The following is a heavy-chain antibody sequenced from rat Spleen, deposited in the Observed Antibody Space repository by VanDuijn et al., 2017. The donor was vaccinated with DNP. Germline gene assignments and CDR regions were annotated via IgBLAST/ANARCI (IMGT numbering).Heavy chain of an antibody. CDR1: GFTFSDYY. CDR3: AKNTGYYFDS. J-gene: IGHJ2*01. V-gene: IGHV5-20*01. Sequence: EVQLVESGGGLVQPGRSLKLSCAASGFTFSDYYMAWVRQAPTKGLELVAYISYAGGSTYHGDSVKGRFTISRDNGKSSLYLQLSSLKSEDTATYYCAKNTGYYFDSWGQGVMVTVSS. D-gene: IGHD4-1*01. CDR2: ISYAGGST.